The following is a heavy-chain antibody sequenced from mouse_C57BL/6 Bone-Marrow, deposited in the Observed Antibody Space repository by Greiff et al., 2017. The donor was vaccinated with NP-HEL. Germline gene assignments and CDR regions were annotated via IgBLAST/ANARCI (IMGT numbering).Heavy chain of an antibody. CDR1: GFSLTSYG. CDR2: IWSGGST. Sequence: VMLVESGPGLVQPSQSLSITCTVSGFSLTSYGVHWVRQSPGKGLEWLGVIWSGGSTDYNAAFISRLSISKDNSKSQVFFKMNSLQADDTAIYYCARNYYGSSYEGNYFDYWGQGTTLTVSS. V-gene: IGHV2-2*01. CDR3: ARNYYGSSYEGNYFDY. D-gene: IGHD1-1*01. J-gene: IGHJ2*01.